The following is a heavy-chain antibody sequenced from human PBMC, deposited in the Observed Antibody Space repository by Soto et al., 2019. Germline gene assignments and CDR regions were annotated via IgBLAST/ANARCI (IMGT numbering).Heavy chain of an antibody. CDR3: ARGGLSGGTALRRSGDY. CDR2: IWYDGSNK. D-gene: IGHD3-10*01. Sequence: QVQLVESGGGVVQPGRSLRLSCAASGFTFSSYGMHWVRQAPGKGLEWVAVIWYDGSNKYYADSVKGRFTISRDNSKNTLYLQMNSRRAEDTAVYYCARGGLSGGTALRRSGDYWGQGTLVTVSS. J-gene: IGHJ4*02. CDR1: GFTFSSYG. V-gene: IGHV3-33*01.